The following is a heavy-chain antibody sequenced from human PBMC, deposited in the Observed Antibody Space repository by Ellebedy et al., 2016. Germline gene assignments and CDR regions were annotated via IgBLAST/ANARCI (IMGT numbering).Heavy chain of an antibody. J-gene: IGHJ4*02. D-gene: IGHD6-13*01. V-gene: IGHV1-18*04. CDR2: ISTNNGNT. Sequence: ASVKVSXXASGYIFTGYYIHWVRQAPGQGLEWMGWISTNNGNTNYAQKFQGRVTMTTDTSTSTAYMELRSLRSDDTAVYYCARGYLTGSVPLRGYFDYWGQGTLVTVSS. CDR1: GYIFTGYY. CDR3: ARGYLTGSVPLRGYFDY.